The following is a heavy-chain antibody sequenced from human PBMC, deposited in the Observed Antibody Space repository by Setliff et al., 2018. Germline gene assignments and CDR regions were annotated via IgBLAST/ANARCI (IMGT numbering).Heavy chain of an antibody. CDR1: GFTFSTAW. CDR2: IKGKNDGLAT. Sequence: GGSLRLSCAASGFTFSTAWMNWVRQAPGKGLEWVGRIKGKNDGLATDYAAPVKGRFTISRDDSKSTLYLQMNSLKTEDTAVYYCTTDPSPTFGGVIGAAFDIWGQGTMVTVSS. D-gene: IGHD3-16*01. V-gene: IGHV3-15*07. CDR3: TTDPSPTFGGVIGAAFDI. J-gene: IGHJ3*02.